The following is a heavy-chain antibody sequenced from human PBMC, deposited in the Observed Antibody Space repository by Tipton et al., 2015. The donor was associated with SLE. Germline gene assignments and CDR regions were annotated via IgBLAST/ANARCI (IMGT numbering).Heavy chain of an antibody. CDR1: GGSISSYY. CDR3: AREFLNPVTTVHYYFDL. CDR2: ISTNENT. D-gene: IGHD4-11*01. J-gene: IGHJ2*01. V-gene: IGHV4-4*07. Sequence: TLSLTCTVSGGSISSYYWSWIRQPSGGGLEWIGRISTNENTNYNPSLKSRVTMSVDTSKNHFPLKLISVTAADTAVYYCAREFLNPVTTVHYYFDLWGRGTLVTVSS.